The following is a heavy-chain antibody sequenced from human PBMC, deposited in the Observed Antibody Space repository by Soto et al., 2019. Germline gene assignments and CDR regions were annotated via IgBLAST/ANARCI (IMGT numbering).Heavy chain of an antibody. D-gene: IGHD4-17*01. J-gene: IGHJ3*01. CDR1: GFTFSAPA. Sequence: QRRGSLSLSCVSSGFTFSAPAVTGVRTAQGKGLEWVSAISAGGGRTYNADSVKGRFTIFRDNSINVLDLQMNSRRCEEAAFYYFGRRQSYGVFDAYDFWGQGAMVTVSS. CDR2: ISAGGGRT. CDR3: GRRQSYGVFDAYDF. V-gene: IGHV3-23*01.